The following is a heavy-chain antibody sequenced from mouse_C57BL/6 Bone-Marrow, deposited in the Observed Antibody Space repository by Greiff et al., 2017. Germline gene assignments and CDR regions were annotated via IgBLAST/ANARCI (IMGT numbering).Heavy chain of an antibody. V-gene: IGHV1-4*01. J-gene: IGHJ3*01. CDR2: INPSSGYT. D-gene: IGHD6-1*01. CDR3: ARSCLLCY. CDR1: GYTFTSYT. Sequence: VQLQQSGAELARPGASVKMSCKASGYTFTSYTMHWVKQRPGQGLEWIGYINPSSGYTKYNQKVKDKATLTADKSSSTAYMQLSSLTSEDSAVYYCARSCLLCYWGLGTLVTVSA.